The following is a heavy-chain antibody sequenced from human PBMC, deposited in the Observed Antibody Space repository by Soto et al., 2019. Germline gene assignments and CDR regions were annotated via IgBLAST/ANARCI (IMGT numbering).Heavy chain of an antibody. CDR2: IIPIFGTA. Sequence: GASEKVYCKAAGGTLSSASFSWVRQAPGQGLEWMGGIIPIFGTANYAQKFQGRVTITADESTSTAYMELSSLRSEDTAVYYCASAPRNPPFYSWRHATQVAVAS. V-gene: IGHV1-69*01. CDR3: ASAPRNPPFYS. J-gene: IGHJ5*01. CDR1: GGTLSSAS.